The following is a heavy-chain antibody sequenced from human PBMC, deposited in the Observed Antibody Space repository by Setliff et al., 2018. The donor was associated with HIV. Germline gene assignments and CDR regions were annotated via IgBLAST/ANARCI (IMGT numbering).Heavy chain of an antibody. D-gene: IGHD1-7*01. CDR1: GATIHYHY. J-gene: IGHJ3*01. V-gene: IGHV4-59*11. CDR3: TRGPGGTVPKPLEAFDV. Sequence: KPSETLSLTCSISGATIHYHYWSWIRQPPGKGLEWIGYVDYSGDTEYNPSLQSRATLSRDPSKSQVSLNLNSATAADTAVYYCTRGPGGTVPKPLEAFDVWGRGAVVTVSS. CDR2: VDYSGDT.